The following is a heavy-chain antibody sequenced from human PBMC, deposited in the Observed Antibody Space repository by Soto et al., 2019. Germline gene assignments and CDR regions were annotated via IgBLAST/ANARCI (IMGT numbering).Heavy chain of an antibody. CDR3: ARSDYGDP. J-gene: IGHJ5*02. CDR1: GGSISSTTYY. V-gene: IGHV4-39*01. Sequence: QLQLQESGPGLVKPSETLSLTCAVSGGSISSTTYYWGWIRQPPGKGLEWIGSINYSGSTYYNPSLKRRVTLSVDTSKNQFSLEVRSVTAADTAVYYCARSDYGDPWGQGTLVTVSS. CDR2: INYSGST. D-gene: IGHD3-10*01.